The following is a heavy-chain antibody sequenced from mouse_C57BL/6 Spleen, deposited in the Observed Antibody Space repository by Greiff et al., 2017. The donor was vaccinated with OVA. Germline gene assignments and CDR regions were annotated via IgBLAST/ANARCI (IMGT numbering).Heavy chain of an antibody. D-gene: IGHD3-1*01. CDR2: IDPSDSYT. Sequence: VQLQQPGAELVMPGASVKLSCKASGYTFTSYWMHWVKQRPGQGLEWIGEIDPSDSYTNYNQKFKGKSTLTVDKSSSTAYMQLSSLTSEDSAVYYCARRGFSAWFAYWGQGTLVTVSA. J-gene: IGHJ3*01. V-gene: IGHV1-69*01. CDR3: ARRGFSAWFAY. CDR1: GYTFTSYW.